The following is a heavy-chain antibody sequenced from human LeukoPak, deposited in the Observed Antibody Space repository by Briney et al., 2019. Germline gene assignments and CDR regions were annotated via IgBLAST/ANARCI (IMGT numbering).Heavy chain of an antibody. Sequence: GGSLRLSCAASRFPFSNYWMSWVRQAPGKGLEWVANIRQDGSEKYYVDSVKGRFTISRDNAKNSLYLQMNGLRAEDTAVYYCATSSSGWGQFAYWGQGTLVTVSS. CDR1: RFPFSNYW. D-gene: IGHD6-19*01. CDR2: IRQDGSEK. J-gene: IGHJ4*02. CDR3: ATSSSGWGQFAY. V-gene: IGHV3-7*01.